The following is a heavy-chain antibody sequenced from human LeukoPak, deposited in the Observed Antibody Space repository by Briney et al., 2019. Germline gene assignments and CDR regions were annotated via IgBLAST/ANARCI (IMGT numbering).Heavy chain of an antibody. CDR3: ARGRSRVTIFGVALNWLDS. Sequence: LETLSLTCAVYGGSFSNYDWTWIRQPPGKGLEWIGEIHHSGRTNYNPSLKSRITISADTSKKQFSLRPSSVTAADTAVYYCARGRSRVTIFGVALNWLDSWGQGNLVTVSS. CDR1: GGSFSNYD. D-gene: IGHD3-3*01. V-gene: IGHV4-34*01. J-gene: IGHJ5*01. CDR2: IHHSGRT.